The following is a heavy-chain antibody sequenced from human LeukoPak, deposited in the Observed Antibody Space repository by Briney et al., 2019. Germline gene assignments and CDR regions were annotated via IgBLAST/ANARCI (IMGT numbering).Heavy chain of an antibody. CDR2: ISSDGSNK. V-gene: IGHV3-30*18. Sequence: PGRSLRLSCAASGFTFSSYGMHWVRQAPGKGLEWVAIISSDGSNKFYTDSVKGRFTVSRDNSKNTLYMQMNSLRIEDTAVYYCAKDITTGQKYFDHWGQGTLVTVSS. J-gene: IGHJ4*02. D-gene: IGHD1-1*01. CDR1: GFTFSSYG. CDR3: AKDITTGQKYFDH.